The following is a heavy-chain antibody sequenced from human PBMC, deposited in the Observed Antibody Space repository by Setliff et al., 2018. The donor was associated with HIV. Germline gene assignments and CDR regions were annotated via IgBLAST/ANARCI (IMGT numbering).Heavy chain of an antibody. Sequence: PSETLSLTCTVSGDSISSYYWTWIRQSPAKGLEWIGFIYYSGTTNYNPSLKSRVTMSLDTSKNQFSLEVNSLSSADTAVYYCARMVIQFGDYHFDDWGQGALVTVS. V-gene: IGHV4-59*01. CDR3: ARMVIQFGDYHFDD. D-gene: IGHD3-10*01. CDR1: GDSISSYY. CDR2: IYYSGTT. J-gene: IGHJ4*02.